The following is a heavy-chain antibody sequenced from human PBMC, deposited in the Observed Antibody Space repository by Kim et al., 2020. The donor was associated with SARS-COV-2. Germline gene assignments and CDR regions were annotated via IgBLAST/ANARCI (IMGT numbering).Heavy chain of an antibody. J-gene: IGHJ6*02. D-gene: IGHD5-12*01. CDR3: ARVWRLRFNGMDV. V-gene: IGHV1-69*01. Sequence: YAQKFQGRVTITADESTSTAYMELSSLRSEDTAVYYCARVWRLRFNGMDVWGQGTTVTVSS.